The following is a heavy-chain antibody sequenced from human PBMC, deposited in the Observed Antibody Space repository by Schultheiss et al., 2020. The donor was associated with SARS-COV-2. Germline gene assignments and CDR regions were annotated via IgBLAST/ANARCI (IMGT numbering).Heavy chain of an antibody. D-gene: IGHD5-18*01. CDR2: ISSSGSTI. J-gene: IGHJ6*02. Sequence: GGSLRLSCAASGFTFSSYEMNWVRQAPGKGLEWVLYISSSGSTIYYADSVKGRFTISRDNAKNSLYLQMNSLRAEDTAVYYCATISFIQLWLPAYGMDVWGQGTTVTVSS. V-gene: IGHV3-48*03. CDR3: ATISFIQLWLPAYGMDV. CDR1: GFTFSSYE.